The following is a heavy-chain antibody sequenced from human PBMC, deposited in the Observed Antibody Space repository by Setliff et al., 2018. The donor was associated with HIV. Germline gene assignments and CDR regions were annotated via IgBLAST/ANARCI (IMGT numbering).Heavy chain of an antibody. Sequence: SETLSLTCSVSGVSINRTDHYWGWIRQSPGKRLEWIGSVSQSGSTYYNPSLKSRITISVDRSKNLFSLKLISVTAADQGVYYCAGVPVAGANWFDPWGQGTLVTVSS. V-gene: IGHV4-39*01. CDR3: AGVPVAGANWFDP. CDR2: VSQSGST. D-gene: IGHD2-21*01. CDR1: GVSINRTDHY. J-gene: IGHJ5*02.